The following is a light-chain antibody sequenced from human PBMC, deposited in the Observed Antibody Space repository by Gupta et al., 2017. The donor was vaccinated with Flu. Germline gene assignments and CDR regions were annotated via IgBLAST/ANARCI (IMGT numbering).Light chain of an antibody. J-gene: IGKJ2*03. V-gene: IGKV3-15*01. Sequence: EIVMTQSPATLSVSPGEKATLSCRASQSVSKNLAWYQQRPGQSPRLLIYGASTRATGIPARFSGGGSGTEFTLTITSLHSEDFAVYYCQQYNNWPPLYSFGQWTKVEI. CDR2: GAS. CDR1: QSVSKN. CDR3: QQYNNWPPLYS.